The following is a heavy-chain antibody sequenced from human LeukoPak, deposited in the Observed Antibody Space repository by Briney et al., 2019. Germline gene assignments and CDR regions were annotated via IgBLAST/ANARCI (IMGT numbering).Heavy chain of an antibody. Sequence: SETLSLTCTVSGDSVSSGDYYWSWIRQPAGKGLEWIGRISSSGSTNYNPSLKSRVTMSMDTSKNQFSLKLNSVTAADTAVYYCASRISKAGFDWGQGTQVTVSS. CDR2: ISSSGST. J-gene: IGHJ4*02. CDR1: GDSVSSGDYY. CDR3: ASRISKAGFD. D-gene: IGHD6-13*01. V-gene: IGHV4-61*02.